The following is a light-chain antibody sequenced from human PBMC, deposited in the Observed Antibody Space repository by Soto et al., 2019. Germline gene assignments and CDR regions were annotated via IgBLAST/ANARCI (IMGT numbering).Light chain of an antibody. Sequence: ETVLTQSPGTLSMSPGETATLSCRASQTLGRNYLAWYQQKPGQAPRLLIHRISIRAAGISDRFSGSASGTDFTLTIRRLEPEDFAVYYCQHYNRWPPTFGGGNKVDIK. J-gene: IGKJ4*01. V-gene: IGKV3-20*01. CDR2: RIS. CDR1: QTLGRNY. CDR3: QHYNRWPPT.